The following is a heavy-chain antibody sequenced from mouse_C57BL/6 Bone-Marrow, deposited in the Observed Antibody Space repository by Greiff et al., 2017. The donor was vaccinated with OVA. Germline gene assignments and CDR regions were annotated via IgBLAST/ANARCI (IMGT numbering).Heavy chain of an antibody. V-gene: IGHV14-4*01. CDR1: GFNIKDDY. Sequence: EVKLMESGAELVRPGASVKLSCTASGFNIKDDYMHWVKQRPEQGLEWIGWIDPENGDTEYASKFQGKATITADTSSNTAYLQLSSLTSEDTAVYYCTTWGYEGYFYWGQGTTLTVSS. J-gene: IGHJ2*01. D-gene: IGHD2-3*01. CDR3: TTWGYEGYFY. CDR2: IDPENGDT.